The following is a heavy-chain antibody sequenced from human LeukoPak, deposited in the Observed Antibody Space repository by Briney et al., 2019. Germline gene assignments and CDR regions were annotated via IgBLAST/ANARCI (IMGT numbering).Heavy chain of an antibody. Sequence: ASVTVSCKASGYTFTGYYMHWVRQAPGQGLEWMGWINPNSGGTNYAQKFQGRVTMTRDTSIGTAYMELSRLRSDDTAVYYCARVPEKTYYDILTGWGGGPYYYYYMDVWGKGTTVTVSS. V-gene: IGHV1-2*02. CDR1: GYTFTGYY. CDR3: ARVPEKTYYDILTGWGGGPYYYYYMDV. J-gene: IGHJ6*03. CDR2: INPNSGGT. D-gene: IGHD3-9*01.